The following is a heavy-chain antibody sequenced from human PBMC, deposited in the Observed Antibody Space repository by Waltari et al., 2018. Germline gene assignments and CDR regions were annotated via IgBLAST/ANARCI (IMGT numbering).Heavy chain of an antibody. CDR2: IYYSGST. D-gene: IGHD2-2*01. CDR3: ARSTSYYYYYMDV. Sequence: QVQLQESGPGLVKPSETLSLTCTVPGGPISSYYWSWIRQPPGKGLEWIGYIYYSGSTSYNPSLKSRVIISVDTSKNQFSLKLSSVTAADTAVYYCARSTSYYYYYMDVWGKGTTVTISS. V-gene: IGHV4-59*01. J-gene: IGHJ6*03. CDR1: GGPISSYY.